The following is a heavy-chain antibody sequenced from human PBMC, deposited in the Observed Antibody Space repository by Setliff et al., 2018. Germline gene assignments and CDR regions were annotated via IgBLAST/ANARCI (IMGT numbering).Heavy chain of an antibody. CDR1: GFTFSSYG. CDR3: ASAGHSGSWFPFDAFHI. D-gene: IGHD6-13*01. V-gene: IGHV3-30*02. CDR2: IRYDGSNK. Sequence: LRLSCAASGFTFSSYGMHWVRQAPGKGLEWVAFIRYDGSNKYYADSVKGRFTISRDNSKNTLYLQMNSLRAEDTAVYYCASAGHSGSWFPFDAFHIWGQGTMVTVSS. J-gene: IGHJ3*02.